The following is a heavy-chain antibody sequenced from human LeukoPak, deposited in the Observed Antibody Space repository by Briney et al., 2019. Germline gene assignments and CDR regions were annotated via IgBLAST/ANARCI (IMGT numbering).Heavy chain of an antibody. V-gene: IGHV4-34*01. Sequence: SETLSLTCAVYSGSFSGYYWSWIRQPPGKGLEWIGEINHSGSTNYNPSLKSRVTISVDTSKNQFSLKLSSVTAADTAVYYCARVGYYGSGSPRRFDYWGQGTLVTVSS. CDR1: SGSFSGYY. J-gene: IGHJ4*02. D-gene: IGHD3-10*01. CDR3: ARVGYYGSGSPRRFDY. CDR2: INHSGST.